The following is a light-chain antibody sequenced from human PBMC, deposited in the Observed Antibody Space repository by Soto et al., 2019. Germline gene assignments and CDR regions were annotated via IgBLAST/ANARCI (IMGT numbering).Light chain of an antibody. CDR1: SSEVGGYNY. Sequence: QSALTQPASVSGSPGQSITISCTGTSSEVGGYNYVSWYQQHPGKAPKLMIYDVSNRPSGVSNRFSGSKSGNTASLTISGIQAEDEADYYCSSYTSSSTYVFGTGTKVTVL. CDR3: SSYTSSSTYV. V-gene: IGLV2-14*01. J-gene: IGLJ1*01. CDR2: DVS.